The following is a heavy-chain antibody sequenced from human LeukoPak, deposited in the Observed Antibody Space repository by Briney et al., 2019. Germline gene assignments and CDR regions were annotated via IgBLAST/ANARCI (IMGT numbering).Heavy chain of an antibody. CDR3: ARPYGKLKYYFDY. CDR1: GFTFSSYW. J-gene: IGHJ4*02. CDR2: IKQDGSEK. D-gene: IGHD3-10*01. V-gene: IGHV3-7*01. Sequence: GGSLRLSCAASGFTFSSYWISWVRQAPGKGLEWVANIKQDGSEKYYVDSVKGRFTISRDNAKNSLYLQMNSLRAEDTAVYYCARPYGKLKYYFDYWGQGTLVTVSS.